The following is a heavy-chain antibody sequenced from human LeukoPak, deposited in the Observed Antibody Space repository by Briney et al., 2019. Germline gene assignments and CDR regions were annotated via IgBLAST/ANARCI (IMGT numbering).Heavy chain of an antibody. D-gene: IGHD1-1*01. V-gene: IGHV1-2*02. CDR3: ARVRDNACDY. CDR1: GYMVSDYY. CDR2: LRGDTGDT. J-gene: IGHJ4*02. Sequence: GASVTVSCKTSGYMVSDYYMYWVRQAPGQGLEWMGWLRGDTGDTDSPQKFKGRVTMTRDTATNTAYMQLSRLTYDDTAIYFCARVRDNACDYWGQGTLVTVSS.